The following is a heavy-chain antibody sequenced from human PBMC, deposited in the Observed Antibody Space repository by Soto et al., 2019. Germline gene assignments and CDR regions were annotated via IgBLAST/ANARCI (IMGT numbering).Heavy chain of an antibody. CDR3: ARGSAIFGVVRYYGMDV. Sequence: QVQLQQWGAGLLKPSETLSLTCAVYGGSFSGYYWSWIRQPPGKGLEWIGEINHSGSTNYNPSLKSRVTISVDTSKNQFSLKRSSVTAADTAVYYCARGSAIFGVVRYYGMDVWGQGTTVTVSS. J-gene: IGHJ6*02. CDR2: INHSGST. CDR1: GGSFSGYY. D-gene: IGHD3-3*01. V-gene: IGHV4-34*01.